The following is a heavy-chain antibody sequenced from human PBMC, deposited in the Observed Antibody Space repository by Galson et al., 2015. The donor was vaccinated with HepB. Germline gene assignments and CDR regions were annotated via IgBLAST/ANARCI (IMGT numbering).Heavy chain of an antibody. D-gene: IGHD6-19*01. CDR1: GFTFSSYS. J-gene: IGHJ4*02. Sequence: SLRLSCAASGFTFSSYSIHWVREAPGKGLEWVAIIPHDGRNTYYAYSVKGRFTISRDNSRNTLYLQMNGLRSDDTAVYYCARERGAGWYEGNDYWGQGTLVVVSS. V-gene: IGHV3-30*04. CDR3: ARERGAGWYEGNDY. CDR2: IPHDGRNT.